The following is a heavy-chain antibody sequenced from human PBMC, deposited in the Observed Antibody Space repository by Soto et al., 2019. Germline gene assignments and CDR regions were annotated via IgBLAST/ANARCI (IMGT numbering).Heavy chain of an antibody. Sequence: PGGSLRLSCSASGFTFSSYAMHWVRQAPGKGLEYVSGIRGNGDPPFYADSVKGRFTMSRDNSKNTLYLQMSSLGADDTAGYYCVKSRVGNNFDFFDWGQGALVTVSS. CDR3: VKSRVGNNFDFFD. D-gene: IGHD1-20*01. CDR2: IRGNGDPP. CDR1: GFTFSSYA. V-gene: IGHV3-64D*06. J-gene: IGHJ4*02.